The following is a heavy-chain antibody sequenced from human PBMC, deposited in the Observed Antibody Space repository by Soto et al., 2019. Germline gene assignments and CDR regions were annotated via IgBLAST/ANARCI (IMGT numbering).Heavy chain of an antibody. Sequence: QVQLVQSGAEVKKPGSSVKVSCKASGGTFSSYAISWVRQAPGQGLEWMGGIIPIFGTANYAQKVQGRVTITADESTSTAYMELSSLRSEDTAVYYCARVVVFTIFGVGTGGWFDPWGQGTLVTVSS. CDR2: IIPIFGTA. CDR1: GGTFSSYA. CDR3: ARVVVFTIFGVGTGGWFDP. D-gene: IGHD3-3*01. V-gene: IGHV1-69*01. J-gene: IGHJ5*02.